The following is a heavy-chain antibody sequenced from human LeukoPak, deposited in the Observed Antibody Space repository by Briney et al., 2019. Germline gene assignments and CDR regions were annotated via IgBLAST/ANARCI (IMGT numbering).Heavy chain of an antibody. Sequence: GGSLRLSCAASGFTFSSYAMHWVRQAPGKGLEWVAVISYDGSSKYYADSVKGRFTISRDNSKNTLYLQMNSLRAEDTAVYYCARDYAPRPSRGYCSSTSCYHFDYWGQGTLVTVSS. CDR2: ISYDGSSK. CDR3: ARDYAPRPSRGYCSSTSCYHFDY. D-gene: IGHD2-2*01. V-gene: IGHV3-30-3*01. J-gene: IGHJ4*02. CDR1: GFTFSSYA.